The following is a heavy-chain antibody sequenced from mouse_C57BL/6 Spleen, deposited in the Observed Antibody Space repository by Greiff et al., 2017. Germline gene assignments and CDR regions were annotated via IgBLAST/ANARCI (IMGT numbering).Heavy chain of an antibody. CDR1: GFSLTSYG. V-gene: IGHV2-2*01. J-gene: IGHJ4*01. D-gene: IGHD1-1*01. CDR2: IWSGGRT. Sequence: VQRVESGPGLVQPSPSLSITCTVSGFSLTSYGVHWVRQSPGKGLEWLGVIWSGGRTDYNAAFISRLSISKDNSKSQVFFKMNSLQADDTTTYYCARKGDGSSRYYAMDYWGQGTSVTVSS. CDR3: ARKGDGSSRYYAMDY.